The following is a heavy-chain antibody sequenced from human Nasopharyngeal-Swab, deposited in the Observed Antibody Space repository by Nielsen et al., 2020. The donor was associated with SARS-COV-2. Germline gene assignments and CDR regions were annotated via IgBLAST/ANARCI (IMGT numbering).Heavy chain of an antibody. J-gene: IGHJ6*02. Sequence: GESLKISCAASGFTFSDYYMSWIRQAPGKGLEWVSYISSSSSYTNYADSVKGRFTISRDNAKNSLYLQMNSLRAEDTAVYYCAGDHFRDYYKLYYYGMDVWGQGTTVTVSS. CDR2: ISSSSSYT. D-gene: IGHD3-10*01. CDR1: GFTFSDYY. V-gene: IGHV3-11*05. CDR3: AGDHFRDYYKLYYYGMDV.